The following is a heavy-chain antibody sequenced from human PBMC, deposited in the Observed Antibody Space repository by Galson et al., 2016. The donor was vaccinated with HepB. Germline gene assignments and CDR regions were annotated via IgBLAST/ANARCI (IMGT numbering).Heavy chain of an antibody. CDR3: AREKKLAVNRYSSRALGMDV. J-gene: IGHJ4*02. CDR2: VYRTGDA. CDR1: GYTISSGFF. V-gene: IGHV4-38-2*02. Sequence: ETLSLTCTVSGYTISSGFFWGWIRQAPGKGLEWIGRVYRTGDAYYNPSLASRVTISVDTSKRQFSLILTPVTAADTAVYYCAREKKLAVNRYSSRALGMDVWGQGILVTVSS. D-gene: IGHD4-11*01.